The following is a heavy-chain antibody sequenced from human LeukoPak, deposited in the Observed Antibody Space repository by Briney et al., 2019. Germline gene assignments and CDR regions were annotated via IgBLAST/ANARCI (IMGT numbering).Heavy chain of an antibody. CDR1: GYTFNHYG. CDR3: ARDFSNTSGFKVVVDF. D-gene: IGHD3-22*01. J-gene: IGHJ4*02. V-gene: IGHV1-18*01. Sequence: GASVKVSCKASGYTFNHYGITWVRLAPGQGLEWMGWISCYNGDTKYTQKVQDRVTMTTDTSTSTAYMELRSLTSDDTAVYYCARDFSNTSGFKVVVDFWGQGTLVTVSS. CDR2: ISCYNGDT.